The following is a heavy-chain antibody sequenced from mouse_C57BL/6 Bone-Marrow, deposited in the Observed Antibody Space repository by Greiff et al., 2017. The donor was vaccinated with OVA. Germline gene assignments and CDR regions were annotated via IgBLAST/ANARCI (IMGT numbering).Heavy chain of an antibody. V-gene: IGHV5-4*03. CDR1: GFTFSSYA. J-gene: IGHJ3*01. Sequence: EVKVVESGGGLVKPGGSLKLSCAASGFTFSSYAMSWVRQTPEKRLEWVATISDGGSYTYYPDNVKGRFTISRENAKNNLYLQMSQLKSEDTAMYYWARLLWLRRGAWFAYWGQGTLVTVSA. D-gene: IGHD2-2*01. CDR3: ARLLWLRRGAWFAY. CDR2: ISDGGSYT.